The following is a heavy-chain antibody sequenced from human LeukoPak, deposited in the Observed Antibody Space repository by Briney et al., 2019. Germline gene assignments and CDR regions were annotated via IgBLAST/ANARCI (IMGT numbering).Heavy chain of an antibody. CDR2: ISSTYNI. V-gene: IGHV3-48*02. CDR3: ARDHNWGFDF. D-gene: IGHD7-27*01. J-gene: IGHJ4*02. Sequence: GGSLRLSCAASGFIFSPYGMNWVRQAPGRGLEWVSYISSTYNIYYSDSVRGRFTISRDNAKNSVYLQMNSLRDEDTAVYYCARDHNWGFDFWGQGTLVAVSS. CDR1: GFIFSPYG.